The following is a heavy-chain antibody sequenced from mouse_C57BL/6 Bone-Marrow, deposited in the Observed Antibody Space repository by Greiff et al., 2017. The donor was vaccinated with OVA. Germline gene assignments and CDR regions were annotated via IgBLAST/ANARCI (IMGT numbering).Heavy chain of an antibody. J-gene: IGHJ3*01. D-gene: IGHD2-1*01. V-gene: IGHV5-17*01. CDR2: ISSGSSTI. CDR1: GFTFSDYG. CDR3: ARTTMVRAWFAY. Sequence: DVQLVESGGGLVKPGGSLKLSCAASGFTFSDYGMHWVRQAPEKGLEWVAYISSGSSTIYYADTVKGRFTISRDNAKNTLFLQMTSLRSEDTAMYYCARTTMVRAWFAYWGQGTLVTVSA.